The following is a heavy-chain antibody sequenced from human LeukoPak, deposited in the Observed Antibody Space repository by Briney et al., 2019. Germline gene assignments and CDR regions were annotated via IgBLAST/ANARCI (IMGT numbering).Heavy chain of an antibody. D-gene: IGHD5-18*01. J-gene: IGHJ4*02. CDR3: ARDPGSYGYRTALDY. V-gene: IGHV3-11*01. CDR2: ISSSGSTI. Sequence: GGSLRLSCAASGFTFSDYYMSWIRQAPGKGLEWVSYISSSGSTIYYAGSVKGRFTISRDNAKNSLYLQMDSLRAEDTAVYYCARDPGSYGYRTALDYWGQGTLVTVSS. CDR1: GFTFSDYY.